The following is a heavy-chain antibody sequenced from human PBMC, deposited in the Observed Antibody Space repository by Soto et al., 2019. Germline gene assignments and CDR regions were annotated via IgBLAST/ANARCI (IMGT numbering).Heavy chain of an antibody. CDR1: GYTFTRYY. J-gene: IGHJ6*03. Sequence: GASVKVSCKASGYTFTRYYMHWVRQAPGQWLEWMGIINPSGGSTSYAQKFQGRVTMARDTSTSTVYMELSSLRSEDTAVYYCARGGGAAAGTPYYYYYYYMDVWGKGTTVTDSS. D-gene: IGHD6-13*01. CDR3: ARGGGAAAGTPYYYYYYYMDV. V-gene: IGHV1-46*03. CDR2: INPSGGST.